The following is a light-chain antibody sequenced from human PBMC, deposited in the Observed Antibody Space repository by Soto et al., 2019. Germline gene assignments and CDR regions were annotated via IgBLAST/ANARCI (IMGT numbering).Light chain of an antibody. V-gene: IGKV3-20*01. CDR1: QSVSGSY. CDR2: AAS. CDR3: QQYGDSPLS. Sequence: EIVLTQSPGTLSLSPGERATLSCRASQSVSGSYLAWYQQKPGQAPRLLIYAASGRATGIPDRFSGSESGNDFVSTISSLEPGDFAVYYCQQYGDSPLSFGPGTKVDIE. J-gene: IGKJ3*01.